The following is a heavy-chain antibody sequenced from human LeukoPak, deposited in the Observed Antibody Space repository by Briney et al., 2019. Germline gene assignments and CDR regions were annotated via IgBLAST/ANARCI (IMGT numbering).Heavy chain of an antibody. D-gene: IGHD3-3*01. V-gene: IGHV4-31*03. CDR1: GGSIRSGGYY. CDR3: ARDVGDDFWSGYYTGPFMDV. CDR2: IYYSGST. J-gene: IGHJ6*02. Sequence: SQTLSLTCTVSGGSIRSGGYYWNWIRQHPGKGLEWIGYIYYSGSTNYNPSLKSRVTISVDTSKNQFSLKLSSVTAADTAVYYCARDVGDDFWSGYYTGPFMDVWGQGTTVTVSS.